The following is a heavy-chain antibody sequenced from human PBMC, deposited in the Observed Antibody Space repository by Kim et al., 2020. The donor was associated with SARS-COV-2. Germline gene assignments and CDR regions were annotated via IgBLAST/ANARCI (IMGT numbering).Heavy chain of an antibody. D-gene: IGHD6-13*01. V-gene: IGHV3-23*01. Sequence: STYYADSVKGRFTISRDNSKNTLYLQMNSLRAEDTAVYYCAKERAGYFDYWGQGTLVTVSS. CDR3: AKERAGYFDY. J-gene: IGHJ4*02. CDR2: ST.